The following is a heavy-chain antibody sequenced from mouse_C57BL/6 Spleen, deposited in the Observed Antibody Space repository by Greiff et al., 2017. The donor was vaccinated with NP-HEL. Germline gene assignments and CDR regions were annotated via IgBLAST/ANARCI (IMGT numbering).Heavy chain of an antibody. D-gene: IGHD3-2*02. V-gene: IGHV1-81*01. CDR3: ARSGDSSGYDYFDY. CDR1: GYTFTSYG. Sequence: QVQLKQSGAELARPGASVKLSCKASGYTFTSYGISWVKQRTGQGLEWIGEIYPRSGNTYYNEKFKGKATLTADKSSSTAYMELRSLTSEDSAVYFCARSGDSSGYDYFDYWGQGTTLTVSS. J-gene: IGHJ2*01. CDR2: IYPRSGNT.